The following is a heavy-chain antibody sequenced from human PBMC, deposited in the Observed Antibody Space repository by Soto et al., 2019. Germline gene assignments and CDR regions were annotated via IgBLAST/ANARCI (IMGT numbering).Heavy chain of an antibody. CDR1: GGSISSYY. V-gene: IGHV4-59*01. D-gene: IGHD3-3*01. J-gene: IGHJ6*03. Sequence: PSETLSLTCTVSGGSISSYYWSWIRQPPGKGLEWIGYIYYSGSTNYNPSLKSRVTISVDTSKNQFSLKLSSVTAADTAVYYCASHPYYDFWSGYSPYYYYYMDVWGKGTTVTVSS. CDR3: ASHPYYDFWSGYSPYYYYYMDV. CDR2: IYYSGST.